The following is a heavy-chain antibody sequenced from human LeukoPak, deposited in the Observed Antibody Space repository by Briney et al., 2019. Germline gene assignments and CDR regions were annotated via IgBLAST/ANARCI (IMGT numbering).Heavy chain of an antibody. D-gene: IGHD3-22*01. CDR3: AKDSYYYDSSGSFY. J-gene: IGHJ4*02. Sequence: GRSLRLSCAASGFTFSSYGMHWVRQAPGKGLEWVAVISYDGSNKYYADSVKGRFTISRDNSKNTLYLQMNSPRAEDTAVYYCAKDSYYYDSSGSFYWGQGTLVTVSS. CDR1: GFTFSSYG. CDR2: ISYDGSNK. V-gene: IGHV3-30*18.